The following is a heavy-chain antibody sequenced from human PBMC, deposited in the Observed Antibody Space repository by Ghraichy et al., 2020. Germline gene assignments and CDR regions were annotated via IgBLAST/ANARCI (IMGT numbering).Heavy chain of an antibody. CDR1: GFTVITTY. Sequence: GGSLRLSCAASGFTVITTYMTWVRQAPGKGLEWVSTIYGGGSTYYADSVQGRFSVSRDNSKNTLYLQTNSLRAEDTGVYFCASSRSMDVWGQGTTVTVSS. CDR3: ASSRSMDV. CDR2: IYGGGST. J-gene: IGHJ6*02. V-gene: IGHV3-66*01.